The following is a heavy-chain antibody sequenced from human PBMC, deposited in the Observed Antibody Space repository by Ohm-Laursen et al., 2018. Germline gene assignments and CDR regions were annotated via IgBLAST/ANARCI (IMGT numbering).Heavy chain of an antibody. V-gene: IGHV4-34*01. Sequence: GTLSLTCGVYGGPFSGYYWSWIRQPPGKGLEWIGEINHSGSTKYNPSLESRVTISLDTSKNQFSLKLSSVTAADTAVYYCARDGAEDYYYGMDVWGQGTTVTVSS. D-gene: IGHD3-16*01. CDR3: ARDGAEDYYYGMDV. J-gene: IGHJ6*02. CDR2: INHSGST. CDR1: GGPFSGYY.